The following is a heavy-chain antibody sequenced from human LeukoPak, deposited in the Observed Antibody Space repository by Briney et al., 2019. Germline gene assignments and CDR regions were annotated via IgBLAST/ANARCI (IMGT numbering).Heavy chain of an antibody. J-gene: IGHJ4*02. CDR1: GGSISSYY. CDR2: IYYSGST. V-gene: IGHV4-59*12. CDR3: ARGLGYYGSGSYYNSRYYFDY. Sequence: SETLSLTCAVYGGSISSYYWSWIRQPPGKGLEWIGYIYYSGSTNYNPSLKSRVTISVDTSKNQFSLKLSSVTAADTAVYYCARGLGYYGSGSYYNSRYYFDYWGQGTLVTVSS. D-gene: IGHD3-10*01.